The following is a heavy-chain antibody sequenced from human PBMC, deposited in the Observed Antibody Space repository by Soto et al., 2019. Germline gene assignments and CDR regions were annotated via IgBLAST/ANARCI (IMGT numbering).Heavy chain of an antibody. D-gene: IGHD5-12*01. V-gene: IGHV1-3*05. J-gene: IGHJ6*02. CDR3: ATSYSGYDYHYYYGMDV. CDR2: INAGNGNT. CDR1: GYTFTSYA. Sequence: QVQLVQSGAEEKKPGASVKVSCKASGYTFTSYAMHWVRQAPGQRLERMGWINAGNGNTKYSQKFQGRVTITRDTSASTADMELSSLRSEATAVYYCATSYSGYDYHYYYGMDVWGQGTTVTVSS.